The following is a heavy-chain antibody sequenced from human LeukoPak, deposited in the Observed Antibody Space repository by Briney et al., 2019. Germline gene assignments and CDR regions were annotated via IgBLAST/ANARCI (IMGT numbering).Heavy chain of an antibody. J-gene: IGHJ4*02. Sequence: GESLKISCKGSGYSFTSCWIGWVRQMPGKGLEWMGIIYPGDSDTRYSPSFQGRVTISADKSIRTAYLQWSSLKASDTAMYYCARLPDYGDYVGYFDYWGQGTLVTVSS. D-gene: IGHD4-17*01. V-gene: IGHV5-51*03. CDR3: ARLPDYGDYVGYFDY. CDR1: GYSFTSCW. CDR2: IYPGDSDT.